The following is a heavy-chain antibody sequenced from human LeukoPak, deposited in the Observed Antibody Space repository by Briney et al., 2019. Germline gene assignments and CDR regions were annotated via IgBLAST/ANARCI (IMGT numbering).Heavy chain of an antibody. Sequence: SETLSLTCTVSGGSISSYYWSWIRQPPGKGLEWIGYIYYSGSTNYNPSLKSRVTISVDTSKNQFSLKLSSVTAADTAVYYCARHYPYYDFWSGSVQIAHAFDIWGQGTKVTVSS. J-gene: IGHJ3*02. V-gene: IGHV4-59*08. CDR3: ARHYPYYDFWSGSVQIAHAFDI. CDR2: IYYSGST. D-gene: IGHD3-3*01. CDR1: GGSISSYY.